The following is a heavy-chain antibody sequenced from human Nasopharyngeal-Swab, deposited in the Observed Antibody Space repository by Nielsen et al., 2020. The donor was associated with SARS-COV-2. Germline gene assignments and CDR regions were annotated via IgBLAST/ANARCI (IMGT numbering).Heavy chain of an antibody. Sequence: GGSLRLSCAASGCTFSSYGMHWVRQAPGKGREWVAIIRYDGSNKYYADSVKGRFTISRDNSKNTLYLQMNSLRAEDTAVYYCAKDGAYDTMIVVVIKGPAFDIWGQGTMVTVSS. CDR2: IRYDGSNK. CDR1: GCTFSSYG. CDR3: AKDGAYDTMIVVVIKGPAFDI. D-gene: IGHD3-22*01. V-gene: IGHV3-30*02. J-gene: IGHJ3*02.